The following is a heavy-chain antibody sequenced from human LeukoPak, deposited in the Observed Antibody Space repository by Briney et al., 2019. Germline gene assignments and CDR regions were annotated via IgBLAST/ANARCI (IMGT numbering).Heavy chain of an antibody. V-gene: IGHV3-11*03. CDR3: ARQTERDAYNRY. J-gene: IGHJ4*02. CDR1: GFTFSAYY. D-gene: IGHD5-24*01. Sequence: PGGSLRLSCAASGFTFSAYYMSWIRQAPGKGLEWVSYISTSSSRTNYADSVKGRFIISRDNAKNALYLQMNSLRAEDTAVYYCARQTERDAYNRYWGQGTLVTVSS. CDR2: ISTSSSRT.